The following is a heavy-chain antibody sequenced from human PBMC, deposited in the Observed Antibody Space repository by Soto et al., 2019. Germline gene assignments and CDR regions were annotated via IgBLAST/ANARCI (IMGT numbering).Heavy chain of an antibody. Sequence: EVQLVEAGGGLIQPGGSLRLSCAASGFIVSSHYMSWVRQAPGKGLEWVSAIYSGGSIYYTDSVEGRFTISRDVSKIILYLQMNSLRADDTAVYYCARDRGDCSSVSCYGSFYYGMDVWGQGTTVIVS. D-gene: IGHD2-2*01. V-gene: IGHV3-53*01. CDR1: GFIVSSHY. J-gene: IGHJ6*02. CDR3: ARDRGDCSSVSCYGSFYYGMDV. CDR2: IYSGGSI.